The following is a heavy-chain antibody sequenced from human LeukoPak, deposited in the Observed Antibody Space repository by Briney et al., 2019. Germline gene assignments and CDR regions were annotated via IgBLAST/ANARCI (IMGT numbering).Heavy chain of an antibody. CDR1: GFTFSSYG. CDR3: ARDRVVVVPAAAGDYHYYYMDV. V-gene: IGHV3-33*01. CDR2: IWYDGSNK. J-gene: IGHJ6*03. Sequence: RRSLRLSCAASGFTFSSYGMHWVRQAPGKGLEWVAVIWYDGSNKYYADSVKGRFTISRDNSKNTLYLQMNSLRAEDTAVYYCARDRVVVVPAAAGDYHYYYMDVWGKGTTVTVSS. D-gene: IGHD2-2*01.